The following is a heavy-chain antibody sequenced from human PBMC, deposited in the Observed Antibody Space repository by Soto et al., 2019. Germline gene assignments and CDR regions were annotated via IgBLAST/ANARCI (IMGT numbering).Heavy chain of an antibody. CDR3: ARHSRPRETRVRGVIRTTFDY. V-gene: IGHV4-59*08. J-gene: IGHJ4*02. CDR1: GGSISSYY. Sequence: QVQLQESGPGLVKPSETLSLTCTVSGGSISSYYWSWIRQPPGKGLEWIGYIYYSGSTNYNPSLKSRVTISVDTSQNQFSLKLSSVTAADTAVYYCARHSRPRETRVRGVIRTTFDYSGQGTLVTVSS. D-gene: IGHD3-10*01. CDR2: IYYSGST.